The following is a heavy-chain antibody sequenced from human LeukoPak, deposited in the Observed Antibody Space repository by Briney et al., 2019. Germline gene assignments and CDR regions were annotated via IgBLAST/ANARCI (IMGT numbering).Heavy chain of an antibody. Sequence: GGSLRLSCAASGFTFSSYTMNWVRQAPGKGLEWVSYISSSGSTIYYADSVKGRFTISRDNAKNSLYLQMNSLRAEDTAVYYCARVLRYCSGGNCYSGGLGYMDVWGKGTTVTISS. CDR1: GFTFSSYT. J-gene: IGHJ6*03. CDR3: ARVLRYCSGGNCYSGGLGYMDV. CDR2: ISSSGSTI. V-gene: IGHV3-48*04. D-gene: IGHD2-15*01.